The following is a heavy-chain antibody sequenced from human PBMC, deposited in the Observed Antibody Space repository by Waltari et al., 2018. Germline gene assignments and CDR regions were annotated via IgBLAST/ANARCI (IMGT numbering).Heavy chain of an antibody. CDR2: IYYSGST. J-gene: IGHJ6*02. D-gene: IGHD1-26*01. V-gene: IGHV4-39*07. CDR1: GGSISSSSYY. CDR3: ARDRGSYQTNDYYGMDV. Sequence: QLQLQESGPGLVKPSETLSLTCTVSGGSISSSSYYWGWIRQPPGKGLEWIGSIYYSGSTYYNPALKSRGTISVDTSKNQFSLKLSSVTAADTAVYYCARDRGSYQTNDYYGMDVWGQGTTVTVSS.